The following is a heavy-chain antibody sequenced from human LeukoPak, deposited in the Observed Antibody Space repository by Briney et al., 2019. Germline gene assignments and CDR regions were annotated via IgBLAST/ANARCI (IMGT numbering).Heavy chain of an antibody. CDR3: ARADYYDSSGYYY. D-gene: IGHD3-22*01. J-gene: IGHJ4*02. CDR1: GGTFSSYA. CDR2: IIPIFGTA. Sequence: SVKVSCKASGGTFSSYAISWVRQAPGKGLEWMGRIIPIFGTANYAQTFQGRVTITTDESTSTAYMELSSLRSEDTAVYYSARADYYDSSGYYYWGQGTLVIVSS. V-gene: IGHV1-69*05.